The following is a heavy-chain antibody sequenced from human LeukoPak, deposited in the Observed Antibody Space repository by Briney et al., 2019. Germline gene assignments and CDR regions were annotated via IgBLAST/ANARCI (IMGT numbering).Heavy chain of an antibody. CDR2: IKQDGSEK. J-gene: IGHJ4*02. CDR3: ARDEDGSGPRGDY. D-gene: IGHD3-10*01. V-gene: IGHV3-7*01. CDR1: GFTFSSYW. Sequence: GGSLRLSCAASGFTFSSYWMSWGRQAPGKGREWVANIKQDGSEKYYVDSVKGRFTISRDNAKNSLYLQMNSLRAEDTAVYYCARDEDGSGPRGDYWGQGTLVTVSS.